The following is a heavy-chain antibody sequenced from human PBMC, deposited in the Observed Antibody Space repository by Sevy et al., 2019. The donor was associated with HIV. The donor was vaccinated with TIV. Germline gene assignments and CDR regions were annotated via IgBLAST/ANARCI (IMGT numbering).Heavy chain of an antibody. J-gene: IGHJ4*02. Sequence: SETLSLTCTVSGGSITSLYWNWVRQPPGKGLEWIADIYYNGHINYNPSLKSRVTLSLDTSKNQFSLRLSSVTAADTAMYYCAGENAWGRGYSWGQGTLVTVSS. D-gene: IGHD1-26*01. CDR1: GGSITSLY. V-gene: IGHV4-59*08. CDR2: IYYNGHI. CDR3: AGENAWGRGYS.